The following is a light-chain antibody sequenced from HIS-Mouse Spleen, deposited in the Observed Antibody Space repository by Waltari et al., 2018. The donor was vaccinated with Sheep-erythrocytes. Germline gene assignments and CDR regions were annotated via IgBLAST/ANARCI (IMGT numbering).Light chain of an antibody. CDR3: CSYAGSYNHV. CDR1: SSDVGGYNY. V-gene: IGLV2-11*01. CDR2: DVS. J-gene: IGLJ1*01. Sequence: QSALTQPHSVSGSPGQSVTISCTGTSSDVGGYNYAPWYQQHPGKAPKLMIYDVSKRPSGVPDRFSGSKSGNTASLTISGLQAEDEADYYCCSYAGSYNHVFATGTKVTVL.